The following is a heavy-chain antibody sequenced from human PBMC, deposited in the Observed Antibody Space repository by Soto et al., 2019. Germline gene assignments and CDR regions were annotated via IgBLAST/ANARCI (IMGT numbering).Heavy chain of an antibody. D-gene: IGHD3-3*01. CDR3: TRTYDFWSGYYSDP. CDR2: IRSKAYGGTT. V-gene: IGHV3-49*03. CDR1: GFTFGDYA. Sequence: PGGSPRLSCTASGFTFGDYAMSWFRQAPGKGLEWVGFIRSKAYGGTTEYAASVKGRFTISRDDSKSIAYLQMNSLKTEDTAVYYCTRTYDFWSGYYSDPWGQGTLVTVSS. J-gene: IGHJ5*02.